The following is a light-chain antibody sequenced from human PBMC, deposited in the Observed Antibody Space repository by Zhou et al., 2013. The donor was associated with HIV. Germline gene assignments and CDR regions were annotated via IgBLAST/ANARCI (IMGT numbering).Light chain of an antibody. CDR2: GAS. V-gene: IGKV3-20*01. Sequence: EIVLTQSPGTLSLSPGERAILSCRASQSVSSSYLAWYQQKPGQAPRLLIYGASSRATGIPDRFSGGGSGTDFTLTISRLEPEDFAVYYCQQYNNWPLTFGGGTRVEIK. J-gene: IGKJ4*01. CDR1: QSVSSSY. CDR3: QQYNNWPLT.